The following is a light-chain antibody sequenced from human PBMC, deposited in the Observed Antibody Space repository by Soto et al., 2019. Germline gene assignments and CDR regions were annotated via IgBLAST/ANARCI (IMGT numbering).Light chain of an antibody. CDR3: MLALQNPHT. CDR2: LGS. CDR1: QSLPHRNGNIY. Sequence: DTVMTQSPLSLPVTPGEPASISCRTSQSLPHRNGNIYLHWYLQKPGQSPQVMISLGSNRASGAPGMFSGSGAGTDFTLQIRRVEAEEVGVYYCMLALQNPHTFGQGTKLESK. J-gene: IGKJ2*01. V-gene: IGKV2-28*01.